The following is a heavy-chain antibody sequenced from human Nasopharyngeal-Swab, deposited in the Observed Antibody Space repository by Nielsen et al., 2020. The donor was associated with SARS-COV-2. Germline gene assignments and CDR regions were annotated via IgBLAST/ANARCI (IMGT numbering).Heavy chain of an antibody. J-gene: IGHJ4*02. CDR2: IDWDGDK. Sequence: SGPTLVKPTQPLTLTCTFSGFSLSTSGKCVSCIRRPPRKALEWLALIDWDGDKYYSKSLKTRLTISKDTSKNQVVLTMTNMDPVDTATYYCARSVTYYYDSSGYYYFDYWGQGTLVTVSS. V-gene: IGHV2-70*01. D-gene: IGHD3-22*01. CDR3: ARSVTYYYDSSGYYYFDY. CDR1: GFSLSTSGKC.